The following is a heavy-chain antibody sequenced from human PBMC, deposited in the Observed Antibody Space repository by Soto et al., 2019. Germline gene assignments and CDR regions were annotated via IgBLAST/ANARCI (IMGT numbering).Heavy chain of an antibody. CDR3: AKLVIGYCSGNTCDDY. CDR1: GFTFSYG. Sequence: VQLFESGGGLIQPGGSLRLSCAASGFTFSYGIHWLRQAPGKGLAWVAYISYDSSNKFYGDSVKGRFTISRDNSKNTQCLQMNSLRAEDTAVYYCAKLVIGYCSGNTCDDYWGQGTLVAVSS. V-gene: IGHV3-30*18. D-gene: IGHD2-15*01. CDR2: ISYDSSNK. J-gene: IGHJ4*02.